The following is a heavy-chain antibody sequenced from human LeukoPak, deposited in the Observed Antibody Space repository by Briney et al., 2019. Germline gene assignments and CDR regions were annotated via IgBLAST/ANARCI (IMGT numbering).Heavy chain of an antibody. CDR2: VYSSGRT. D-gene: IGHD1-7*01. CDR3: TREIGGTTVHY. J-gene: IGHJ4*01. V-gene: IGHV4-39*07. CDR1: GGSIRSSSYY. Sequence: SETLSLTCTVSGGSIRSSSYYWGWIRQPPGKGLEWIGSVYSSGRTYYNPSLTSRVTVSADTSKNQFSLKLSSVIAADTAVYYCTREIGGTTVHYWGHGMLVTVSS.